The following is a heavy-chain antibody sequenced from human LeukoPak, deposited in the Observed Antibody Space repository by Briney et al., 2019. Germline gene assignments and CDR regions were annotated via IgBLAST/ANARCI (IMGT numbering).Heavy chain of an antibody. CDR1: GFTFSSYG. D-gene: IGHD5-18*01. CDR3: ASWIQSHAFDI. V-gene: IGHV3-48*04. J-gene: IGHJ3*02. CDR2: ISSSGSTI. Sequence: GGSLRLSCAASGFTFSSYGMHWIRQAPGKGLEWVSYISSSGSTIYYADSVKGRFTISRDNAKNSLYLQMNSLRAEDTAVYYCASWIQSHAFDIWGQGTMVTVSS.